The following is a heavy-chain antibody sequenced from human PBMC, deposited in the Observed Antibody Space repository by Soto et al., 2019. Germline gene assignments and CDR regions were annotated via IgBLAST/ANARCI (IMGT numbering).Heavy chain of an antibody. CDR3: AKIGAGGYSSGWSGVDY. CDR2: ISYDGSNK. V-gene: IGHV3-30*18. CDR1: GFTFSSYG. J-gene: IGHJ4*02. D-gene: IGHD6-19*01. Sequence: QVQLVESGGGVVQPGRSLRLSCAASGFTFSSYGMHWVRQAPGKGLEWVAVISYDGSNKYYADSVKGRFTISRDNSKNTLNLQMNSLRAEDTAVYYCAKIGAGGYSSGWSGVDYWGQGTLVTVSS.